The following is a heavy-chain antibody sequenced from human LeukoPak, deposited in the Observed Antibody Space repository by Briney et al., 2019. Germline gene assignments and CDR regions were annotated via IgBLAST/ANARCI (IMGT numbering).Heavy chain of an antibody. V-gene: IGHV3-30*18. Sequence: GGSLRLSCAASGFTFSSYGMHWVRQAPGKGLEWVAVIPYDGSNKYYADSVKGRFAISRDNSKNTLYLQMSSLRAEDTAVYYCAKHRPKMYSSSSPFDYWGQGTQVTVSS. CDR3: AKHRPKMYSSSSPFDY. D-gene: IGHD6-6*01. CDR2: IPYDGSNK. CDR1: GFTFSSYG. J-gene: IGHJ4*02.